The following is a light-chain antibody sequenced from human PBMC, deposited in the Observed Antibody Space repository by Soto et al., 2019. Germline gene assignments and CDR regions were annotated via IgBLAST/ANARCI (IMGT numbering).Light chain of an antibody. CDR1: SGSIASNY. CDR3: QSYDSSNQGV. CDR2: EDN. J-gene: IGLJ2*01. V-gene: IGLV6-57*04. Sequence: NFMLTQPHSVSESPGKTVTISCTRSSGSIASNYVQWYQQRPGSAPTTVIYEDNQRHSGVPDRFSGSIDSSSNSASLTISGLKTDDEADYYCQSYDSSNQGVFGGGTKLTVL.